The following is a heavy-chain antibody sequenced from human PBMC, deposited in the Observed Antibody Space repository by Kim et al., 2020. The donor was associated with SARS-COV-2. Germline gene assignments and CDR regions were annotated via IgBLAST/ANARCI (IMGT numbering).Heavy chain of an antibody. CDR2: IYSGGST. V-gene: IGHV3-53*01. CDR3: ARSVSHYYYYYGMDV. D-gene: IGHD2-8*01. Sequence: GGSLRLSCAASGFTVSSNYMSWVRQAPGKGLEWVSVIYSGGSTYYADSVKGRFTISRDNSKNTLYLQMNSLRAEDTAVYYCARSVSHYYYYYGMDVWGQGTTVTVSS. CDR1: GFTVSSNY. J-gene: IGHJ6*02.